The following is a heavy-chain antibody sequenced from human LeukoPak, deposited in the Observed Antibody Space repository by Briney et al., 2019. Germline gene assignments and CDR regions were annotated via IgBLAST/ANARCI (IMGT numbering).Heavy chain of an antibody. V-gene: IGHV4-39*01. CDR3: ARHRGYSSGWYPGY. Sequence: SETLSLTCTVSGGSISSSSYYWGWIRQPPGKGLEWIGSIYYSGSTYYNPSLKSRVTISVDTSKNQFSLKLSSVTAADTAGYYCARHRGYSSGWYPGYWGQGTLVTVSS. CDR1: GGSISSSSYY. J-gene: IGHJ4*02. D-gene: IGHD6-19*01. CDR2: IYYSGST.